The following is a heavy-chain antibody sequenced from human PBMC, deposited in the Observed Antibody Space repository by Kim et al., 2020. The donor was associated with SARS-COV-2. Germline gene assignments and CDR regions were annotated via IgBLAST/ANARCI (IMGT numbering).Heavy chain of an antibody. CDR2: IYPGDSDT. CDR1: GYSFTSYW. CDR3: ARAGVYYYYGMDV. V-gene: IGHV5-51*01. J-gene: IGHJ6*02. D-gene: IGHD2-8*01. Sequence: GESLQISCKGSGYSFTSYWIGWVRQMPGKGLEWMGIIYPGDSDTRYSPSFQGQVTISADKSISTAYLQWSSLKASDTAMYYCARAGVYYYYGMDVWGQGTTVTVSS.